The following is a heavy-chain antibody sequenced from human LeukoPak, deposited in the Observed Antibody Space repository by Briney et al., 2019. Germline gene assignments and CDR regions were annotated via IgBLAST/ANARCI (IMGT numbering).Heavy chain of an antibody. Sequence: QPGGSLRLSCAASGFTFSGSAMHWVRQASGKWLEWVGRIRSKANSYATAYAASVKGRFTISRDDSKNTAYLQMNSLKTEDTAVYYCTSPGVGATDWGQGTLVTVSS. V-gene: IGHV3-73*01. J-gene: IGHJ4*02. CDR1: GFTFSGSA. CDR3: TSPGVGATD. CDR2: IRSKANSYAT. D-gene: IGHD1-26*01.